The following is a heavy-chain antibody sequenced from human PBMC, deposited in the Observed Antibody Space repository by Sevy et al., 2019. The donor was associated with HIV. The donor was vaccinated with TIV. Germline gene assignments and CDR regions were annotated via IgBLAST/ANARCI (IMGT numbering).Heavy chain of an antibody. J-gene: IGHJ4*02. CDR1: GFTFSSYA. D-gene: IGHD3-10*01. CDR3: ARDRGSGKNVFFDY. CDR2: ISYEGSNK. Sequence: GGSLRLSCAASGFTFSSYAMHWVRQAPGKGLEWVAVISYEGSNKYYADSVKGRFTISRDNSKNTLYLQMNSLRTEDTAVYYCARDRGSGKNVFFDYWGQGTLVTVSS. V-gene: IGHV3-30-3*01.